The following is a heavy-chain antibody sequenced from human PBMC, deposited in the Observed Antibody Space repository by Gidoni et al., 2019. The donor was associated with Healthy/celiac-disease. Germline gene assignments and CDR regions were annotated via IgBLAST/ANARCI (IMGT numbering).Heavy chain of an antibody. D-gene: IGHD3-9*01. Sequence: QVQLQESGPGLVKPSQTLSLNCTVSGGSLSSGDYYWSWIRQPPGKGLEWIGYIYYSGSTYYNPSLKSRVTISVDTSKNQFSLKLSSVTAADTAVYYCASSYYDILTGYYMVHYWGQGTLVTVSS. J-gene: IGHJ4*02. CDR3: ASSYYDILTGYYMVHY. CDR2: IYYSGST. V-gene: IGHV4-30-4*01. CDR1: GGSLSSGDYY.